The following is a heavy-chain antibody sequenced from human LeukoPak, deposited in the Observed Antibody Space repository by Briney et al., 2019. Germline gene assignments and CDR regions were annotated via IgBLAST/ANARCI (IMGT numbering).Heavy chain of an antibody. J-gene: IGHJ6*03. CDR1: GGSISSGSYY. D-gene: IGHD4-17*01. Sequence: TSETLSLTCTVSGGSISSGSYYWSWIRQPAGKGLEWIGRIYTSGSTNYNPSLKSRVTISVDTSKNQFSLKLSSVTAADTAVYYCAREGGYGDYYYYYMDVWGKGTTVTISS. CDR3: AREGGYGDYYYYYMDV. CDR2: IYTSGST. V-gene: IGHV4-61*02.